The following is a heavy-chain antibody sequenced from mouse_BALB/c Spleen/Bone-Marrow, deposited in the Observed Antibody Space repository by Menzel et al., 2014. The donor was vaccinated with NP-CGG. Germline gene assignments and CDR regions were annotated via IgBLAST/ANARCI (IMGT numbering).Heavy chain of an antibody. Sequence: VHLVESGAELAKPGASVKMSCMASGYTFTSYWMHWVKQRPGQGLEWIGYINPSTGYTDFNQKFNDKATLTADKSSSTAYMQLSSLTSKDSAVYYCARGNPLYAMDYWGQGTSVTVSS. J-gene: IGHJ4*01. D-gene: IGHD2-1*01. CDR2: INPSTGYT. CDR3: ARGNPLYAMDY. CDR1: GYTFTSYW. V-gene: IGHV1-7*01.